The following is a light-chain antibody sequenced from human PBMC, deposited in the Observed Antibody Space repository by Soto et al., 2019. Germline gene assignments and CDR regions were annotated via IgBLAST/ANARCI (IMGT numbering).Light chain of an antibody. CDR1: PSVTNY. J-gene: IGKJ5*01. CDR2: GAF. Sequence: EIVLTQSPATLSLSPGERATLSCRASPSVTNYLAWYQQQPGQPPRLLIYGAFNRAAGIPARFSGSGSGTDFTPTISSLEPQDSAVYYCQQRNIWPPVTFGQWTRVEIK. V-gene: IGKV3-11*01. CDR3: QQRNIWPPVT.